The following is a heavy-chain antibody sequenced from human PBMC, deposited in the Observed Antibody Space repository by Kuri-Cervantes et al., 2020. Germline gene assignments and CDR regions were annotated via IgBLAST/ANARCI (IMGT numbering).Heavy chain of an antibody. CDR2: ISYDGSNK. CDR1: GFTFSSYA. Sequence: GESLKISCAASGFTFSSYAMHWVRQAPGKGLEWVAVISYDGSNKYYADSVKGRFTISRDNSKNTLYLQMNSLRAEDTAVYYCAKDSLYSGSYSQFDYWGQGTLVTVSS. V-gene: IGHV3-30-3*01. J-gene: IGHJ4*02. CDR3: AKDSLYSGSYSQFDY. D-gene: IGHD1-26*01.